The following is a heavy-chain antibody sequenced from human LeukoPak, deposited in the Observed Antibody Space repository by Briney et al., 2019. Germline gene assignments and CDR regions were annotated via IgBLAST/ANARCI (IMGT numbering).Heavy chain of an antibody. CDR3: ASRIVGAINAYYFDY. V-gene: IGHV3-23*01. CDR1: GFMFSSYG. CDR2: ISGFSYTT. J-gene: IGHJ4*02. D-gene: IGHD1-26*01. Sequence: GGSLRLSCVASGFMFSSYGMSWVRQAPGKGLEWVSSISGFSYTTHYADSVKGRFIVSRDNSKNTLYLQMNSLRAEDTAVYYCASRIVGAINAYYFDYWGQGTLVTVSS.